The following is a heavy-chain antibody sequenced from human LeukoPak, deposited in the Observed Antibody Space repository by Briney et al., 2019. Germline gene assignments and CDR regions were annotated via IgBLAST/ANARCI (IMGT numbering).Heavy chain of an antibody. J-gene: IGHJ4*02. V-gene: IGHV3-23*01. Sequence: GGSLRLSCAASGFTFSSYGMSWVRQAPGKGLEWVSAISGSGGSTYYADSVKGRFTISRDNSKNTLYLQMNSLRAEDTAVYYCAKSPTRGILFDYWGQGTLVTVSS. CDR3: AKSPTRGILFDY. CDR1: GFTFSSYG. CDR2: ISGSGGST. D-gene: IGHD6-13*01.